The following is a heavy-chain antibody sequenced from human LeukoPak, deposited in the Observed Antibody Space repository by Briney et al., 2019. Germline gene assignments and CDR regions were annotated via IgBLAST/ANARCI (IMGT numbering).Heavy chain of an antibody. CDR2: ISYDGSNK. V-gene: IGHV3-30*01. CDR3: AREVVVPASLYAFDI. D-gene: IGHD2-2*01. Sequence: GGSLRLSCAASGFTFSSYAMHWVRQAPGKGLEWVAVISYDGSNKYYADSVKGRFTISRDTSKNTLYLQMNSLRAEDTAVYYCAREVVVPASLYAFDIWGQGTMVTVSS. J-gene: IGHJ3*02. CDR1: GFTFSSYA.